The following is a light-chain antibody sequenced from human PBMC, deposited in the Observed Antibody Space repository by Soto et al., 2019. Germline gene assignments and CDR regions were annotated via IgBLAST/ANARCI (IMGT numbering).Light chain of an antibody. J-gene: IGKJ5*01. CDR2: DAS. CDR1: QSISSW. CDR3: QQYYRSSIT. V-gene: IGKV1-5*01. Sequence: VHMTLSASALSASVGYRATITCRASQSISSWLAWYQQKPGKAPKIMIYDASTLERGVPSRFSGTGYGTEFNLTISSLQTDDFATYYCQQYYRSSITFGQGTRLEIK.